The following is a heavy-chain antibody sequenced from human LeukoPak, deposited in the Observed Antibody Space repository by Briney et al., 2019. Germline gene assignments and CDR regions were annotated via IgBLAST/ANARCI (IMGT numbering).Heavy chain of an antibody. V-gene: IGHV3-53*01. CDR1: GFTVSSNY. D-gene: IGHD5-18*01. J-gene: IGHJ4*02. CDR2: IYSGGST. CDR3: ARDLWDTAMAPGDD. Sequence: PGGSLRLSCAASGFTVSSNYMSWVRQAPGKGLEWVSVIYSGGSTYYADSVKGRFTISRDNSKNTLYLQMNSLRAEDTAVYYCARDLWDTAMAPGDDWGQGTLVTVSS.